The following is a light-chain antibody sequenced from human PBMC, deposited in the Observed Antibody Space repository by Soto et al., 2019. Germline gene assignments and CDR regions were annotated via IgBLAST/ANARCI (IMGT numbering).Light chain of an antibody. Sequence: QSALTQPASVSGSPGQSITISCTGTSSDVGGYHYVSWYQHHPGKAPKLMIYEVTNRPSGVSNRFSGSKSGNTASLTISGLQAEDEADYYCSSYASSSPWVFGGGTK. CDR3: SSYASSSPWV. CDR1: SSDVGGYHY. V-gene: IGLV2-14*01. CDR2: EVT. J-gene: IGLJ3*02.